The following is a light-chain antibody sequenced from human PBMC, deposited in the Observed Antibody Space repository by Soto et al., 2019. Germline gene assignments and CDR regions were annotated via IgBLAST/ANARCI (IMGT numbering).Light chain of an antibody. Sequence: EIVLTQSPGTLSLSPGERATLSCRASQSVGSSYLAWYQQKPGQAPRLLIYGASSRATGIPDRFSGSGSGTDFTLTISRLEPEDLAVYYCQQYGSSRALTFGGGTKVEIK. V-gene: IGKV3-20*01. CDR2: GAS. CDR1: QSVGSSY. CDR3: QQYGSSRALT. J-gene: IGKJ4*01.